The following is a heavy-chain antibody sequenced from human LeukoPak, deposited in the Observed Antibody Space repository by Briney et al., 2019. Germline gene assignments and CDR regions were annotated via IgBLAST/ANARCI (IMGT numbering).Heavy chain of an antibody. Sequence: GASVEVSCKASGYTFTGYYMHWVRQAPGQGLEWMGWINPNSGGTNYAQKFQGRVTMTRDTSISTAYMELSSLRSEDTAVYYCARELKGYYDFWSGYYFLWGQGTLVTVSS. V-gene: IGHV1-2*02. CDR2: INPNSGGT. D-gene: IGHD3-3*01. CDR1: GYTFTGYY. CDR3: ARELKGYYDFWSGYYFL. J-gene: IGHJ4*02.